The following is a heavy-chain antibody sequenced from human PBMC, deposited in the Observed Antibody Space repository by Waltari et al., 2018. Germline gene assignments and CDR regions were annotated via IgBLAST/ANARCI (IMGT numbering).Heavy chain of an antibody. CDR2: TYYRSKWYN. CDR1: GDSVSRNRAA. V-gene: IGHV6-1*01. CDR3: ARDREDLYYQPAFDI. Sequence: QVQLQQSGPGLVKPSQTLSLTCAISGDSVSRNRAAWNSIGQSTSRGLEWLGSTYYRSKWYNDYAVSVKSRITINPDTSKNQFSLQLNSVTPEDTAVYYCARDREDLYYQPAFDIWGQGTMVTVSS. D-gene: IGHD3-10*01. J-gene: IGHJ3*02.